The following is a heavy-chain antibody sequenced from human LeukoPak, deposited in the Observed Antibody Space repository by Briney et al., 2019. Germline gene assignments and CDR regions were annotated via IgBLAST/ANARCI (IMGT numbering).Heavy chain of an antibody. CDR2: IIPIFGTA. CDR3: ARDSNRRDLLRFGELLWVYFDY. CDR1: GYTFTSYG. V-gene: IGHV1-69*05. J-gene: IGHJ4*02. D-gene: IGHD3-10*01. Sequence: ASVKVSCKASGYTFTSYGISWVRQAPGQGLEWMGGIIPIFGTANYAQKFQGRVTITTDESTSTAYMELSSLRSEDTAVYYCARDSNRRDLLRFGELLWVYFDYWGQGTLVTVSS.